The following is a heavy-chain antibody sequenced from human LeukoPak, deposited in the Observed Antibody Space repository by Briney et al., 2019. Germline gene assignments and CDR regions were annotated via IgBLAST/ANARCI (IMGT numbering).Heavy chain of an antibody. CDR3: ARVATGSSSLGNFDY. J-gene: IGHJ4*02. Sequence: SETLSLTCTVPSGSISSGDYYWSWIRQPPGKGLEWIGYIHYSGSTYYNPSLESRVTISVDTSKKQFSLKLSSVTAADTAVYYCARVATGSSSLGNFDYWGQGTLVTVSS. CDR2: IHYSGST. CDR1: SGSISSGDYY. V-gene: IGHV4-30-4*01. D-gene: IGHD2-2*01.